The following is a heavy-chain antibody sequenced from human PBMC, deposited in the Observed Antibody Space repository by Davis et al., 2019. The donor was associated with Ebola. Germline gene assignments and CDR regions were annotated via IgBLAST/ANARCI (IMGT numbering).Heavy chain of an antibody. CDR2: LYHGGGT. CDR3: ASTWYFDY. D-gene: IGHD3-16*01. CDR1: GGYISGYY. Sequence: MPSETLSLTCTVSGGYISGYYWSWIRQPPGKGLEWIGNLYHGGGTNYSPSLKSRVTISAESSKNQFSLNLTSVTAADSAVYYCASTWYFDYWGQGTLVTVSS. V-gene: IGHV4-59*01. J-gene: IGHJ4*02.